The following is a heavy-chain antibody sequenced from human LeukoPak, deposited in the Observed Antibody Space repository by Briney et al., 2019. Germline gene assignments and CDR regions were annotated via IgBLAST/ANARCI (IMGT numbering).Heavy chain of an antibody. V-gene: IGHV4-59*12. CDR1: GGSISSYY. CDR2: IFYSGST. J-gene: IGHJ4*02. Sequence: SETLSLTCTVSGGSISSYYWSWIRQPSGKGLEWIGYIFYSGSTNYNPSLKSRVTISVDRSKNQFSLKLSSVTAADTAVYYCARARAPSNWGSAHFDYWGQGTLVTVSS. CDR3: ARARAPSNWGSAHFDY. D-gene: IGHD7-27*01.